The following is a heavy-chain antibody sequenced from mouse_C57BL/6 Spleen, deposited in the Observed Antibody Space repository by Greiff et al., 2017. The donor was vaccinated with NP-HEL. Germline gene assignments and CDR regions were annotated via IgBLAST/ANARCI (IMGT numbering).Heavy chain of an antibody. J-gene: IGHJ4*01. CDR3: ASLLRPLYAMDD. Sequence: VQLQQSGAELVKPGASVKLSCTASGFNINDYYMHWVKQRTEQGLEWIGRIDPEDGETKYAPKFQGKATITADTSSNTAYLQLSSLTSEDTAVYYCASLLRPLYAMDDWGQGTSVTVSS. D-gene: IGHD1-2*01. CDR1: GFNINDYY. V-gene: IGHV14-2*01. CDR2: IDPEDGET.